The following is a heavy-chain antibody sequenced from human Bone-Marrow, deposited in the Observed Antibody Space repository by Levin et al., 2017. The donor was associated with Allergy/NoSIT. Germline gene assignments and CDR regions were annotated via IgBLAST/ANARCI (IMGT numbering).Heavy chain of an antibody. CDR2: ISGGGST. CDR1: GFTFSSYA. J-gene: IGHJ4*02. V-gene: IGHV3-23*01. D-gene: IGHD4-11*01. CDR3: AKEIRTTVKGGIDY. Sequence: PGGSLRLSCSASGFTFSSYAMSWVRQPPGKGLEWVSAISGGGSTYYADSVKGRFTISRDNSKNTLYLQMSSLRAEDTAVYHCAKEIRTTVKGGIDYWGQGTLVTVSS.